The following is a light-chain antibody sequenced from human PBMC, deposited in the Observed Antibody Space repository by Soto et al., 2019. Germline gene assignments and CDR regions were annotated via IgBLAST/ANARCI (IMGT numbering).Light chain of an antibody. V-gene: IGLV7-43*01. Sequence: QTVVTQEPSLTVSPGGTVTLTCASSTGAVTSGYYPNWFQQKPGQAPRPLIYSTSNKHSWTPARFSGSLLEGKAALTLSGVQPEDEAEYYCLLYYGGAYVFGTGTKLTVL. CDR1: TGAVTSGYY. CDR2: STS. J-gene: IGLJ1*01. CDR3: LLYYGGAYV.